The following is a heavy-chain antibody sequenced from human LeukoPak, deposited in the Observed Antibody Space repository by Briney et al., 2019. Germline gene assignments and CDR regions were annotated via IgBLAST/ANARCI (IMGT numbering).Heavy chain of an antibody. CDR2: IRGSGGST. J-gene: IGHJ4*02. Sequence: GGSLRLSCAASGFTFSSYAMSWVRQAPGKGLEWVSAIRGSGGSTYYADSVKGRFTISRDNSKNTLYLQMNSLRAEDTAVYYCAKDLAGYCRSTSCHMDYWGQGTLVTVSS. D-gene: IGHD2-2*01. CDR3: AKDLAGYCRSTSCHMDY. V-gene: IGHV3-23*01. CDR1: GFTFSSYA.